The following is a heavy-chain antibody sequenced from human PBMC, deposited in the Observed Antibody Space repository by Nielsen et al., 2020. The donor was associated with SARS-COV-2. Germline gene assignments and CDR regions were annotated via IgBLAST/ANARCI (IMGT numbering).Heavy chain of an antibody. CDR2: INAGNGNT. CDR1: GYTFPSYA. J-gene: IGHJ3*02. Sequence: ASVKVSCMASGYTFPSYAMHWVRQAPGQRLEWMGWINAGNGNTKYSQKFQGRVTITRDTSASTAYMELSSLRSEDTAVYYCARSLWIAAQEKMRAFDIWGQGTMVTVSS. V-gene: IGHV1-3*01. D-gene: IGHD6-6*01. CDR3: ARSLWIAAQEKMRAFDI.